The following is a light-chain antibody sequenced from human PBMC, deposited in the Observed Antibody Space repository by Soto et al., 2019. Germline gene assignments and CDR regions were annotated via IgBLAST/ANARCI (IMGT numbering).Light chain of an antibody. Sequence: DIQMTQSPSTLSASVGDRVTITCRASQSISSWLAWYQQKPGKAPNLLIYKASSLESGVPSRFSSSGSGTEFTLTISSLQPDDFATYDCQQYNSYPLTFGGGTKVEIK. CDR2: KAS. CDR3: QQYNSYPLT. CDR1: QSISSW. J-gene: IGKJ4*01. V-gene: IGKV1-5*03.